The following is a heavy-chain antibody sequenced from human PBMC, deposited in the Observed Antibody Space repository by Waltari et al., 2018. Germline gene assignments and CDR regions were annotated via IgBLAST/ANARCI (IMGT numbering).Heavy chain of an antibody. Sequence: QLQLQESGPGLVKPSETLSLTRTVPGGSISSSRYYWGWIRQPPGKGRAWIGSIYYSGSTYYTPSLKSRVTISVDTSKNQFSLKLSSVTAADTAVYYCASTVYYDSSGWTYYFDYWGQGTLVTVSS. J-gene: IGHJ4*02. D-gene: IGHD3-22*01. CDR2: IYYSGST. V-gene: IGHV4-39*01. CDR3: ASTVYYDSSGWTYYFDY. CDR1: GGSISSSRYY.